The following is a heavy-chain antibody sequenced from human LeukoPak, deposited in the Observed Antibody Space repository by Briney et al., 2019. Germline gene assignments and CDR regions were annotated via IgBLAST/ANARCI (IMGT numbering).Heavy chain of an antibody. CDR2: IYSGGST. D-gene: IGHD3-22*01. Sequence: PGGSLRLSCAASGFTVSSNYMSWVRQAPGKGLEWVSVIYSGGSTYYADSVKGRFTISRDNSKNTLYPQMNSMRAEDTAVYYCARDSSGYYLTAFDIWGQGTMVTVSS. CDR3: ARDSSGYYLTAFDI. V-gene: IGHV3-53*01. CDR1: GFTVSSNY. J-gene: IGHJ3*02.